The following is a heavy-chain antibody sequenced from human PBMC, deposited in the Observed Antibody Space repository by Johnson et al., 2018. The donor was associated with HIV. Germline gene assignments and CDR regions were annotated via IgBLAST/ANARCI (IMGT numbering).Heavy chain of an antibody. V-gene: IGHV3-20*04. CDR2: INWNVGGT. CDR1: GFSVSSNY. D-gene: IGHD4-17*01. Sequence: VQLVETGGGLIQPGGSLRLSCAASGFSVSSNYMGWVRLAPGKGLEWVSGINWNVGGTGYVDSVNGRFPISRDNAKNSLYLQMNSLRAEDTALYYCATDVYGAREWRPAFDIWGQGTMVTVSS. CDR3: ATDVYGAREWRPAFDI. J-gene: IGHJ3*02.